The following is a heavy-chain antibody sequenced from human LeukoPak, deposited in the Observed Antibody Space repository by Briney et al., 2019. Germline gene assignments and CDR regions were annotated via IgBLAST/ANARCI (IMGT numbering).Heavy chain of an antibody. CDR3: ARDSGYCSGGSCYPGDY. Sequence: PGGSLRLSCAASGFTVSSNYMSWVRQAPGKGLEWVSSISSSSSYIYYADSVKGRFTISRDNSKNTLYLQMNSLRAEDTAVYYCARDSGYCSGGSCYPGDYWGQGTLVTVSS. CDR1: GFTVSSNY. J-gene: IGHJ4*02. V-gene: IGHV3-21*01. CDR2: ISSSSSYI. D-gene: IGHD2-15*01.